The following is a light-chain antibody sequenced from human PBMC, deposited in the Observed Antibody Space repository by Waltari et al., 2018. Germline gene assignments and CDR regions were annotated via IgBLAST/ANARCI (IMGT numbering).Light chain of an antibody. CDR1: QSVLYSSNNKNY. CDR2: QAS. V-gene: IGKV4-1*01. Sequence: DIVMTQYPDSLAVSLGERATINCKSSQSVLYSSNNKNYLAWYQHKSGQPPKLLIYQASTPASRVPHPFRGTVSGTECRLTINNRQPEDVAVYYCHQYETNAQTFGKGNKVEIK. CDR3: HQYETNAQT. J-gene: IGKJ1*01.